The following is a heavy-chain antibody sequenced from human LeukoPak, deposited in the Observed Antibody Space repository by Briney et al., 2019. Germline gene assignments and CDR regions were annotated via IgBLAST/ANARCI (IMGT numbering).Heavy chain of an antibody. V-gene: IGHV3-9*01. J-gene: IGHJ4*02. CDR3: AKRSAGSGYYSSVDY. CDR2: ISWNSGSI. D-gene: IGHD3-22*01. CDR1: GFTFDDYA. Sequence: GGSLRLSCAASGFTFDDYAMHWVRQAPGKGLEWVSGISWNSGSIGYADSVKGRFTISRDNAKNSLYLQMNSLRAEDTAVYYCAKRSAGSGYYSSVDYWGQGTLVTVSS.